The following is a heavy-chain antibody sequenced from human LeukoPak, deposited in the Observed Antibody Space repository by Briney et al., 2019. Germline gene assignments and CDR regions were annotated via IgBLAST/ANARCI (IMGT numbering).Heavy chain of an antibody. CDR1: GGSISSGGYY. CDR2: INHSGST. J-gene: IGHJ5*02. CDR3: ARGRGDYVWGSYRPNWFDP. D-gene: IGHD3-16*02. V-gene: IGHV4-31*03. Sequence: SETLSLTCTVSGGSISSGGYYWSWIRQHPGKGLEWIGEINHSGSTNYNPSLKSRVTISVDTSKNQFSLKLSSVTAADTAVYYCARGRGDYVWGSYRPNWFDPWGQGTLVTVSS.